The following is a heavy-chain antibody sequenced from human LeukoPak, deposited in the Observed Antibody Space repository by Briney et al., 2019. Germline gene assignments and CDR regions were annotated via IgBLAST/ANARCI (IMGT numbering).Heavy chain of an antibody. V-gene: IGHV3-30*02. CDR3: AKDQILAVAGIFDY. D-gene: IGHD6-19*01. CDR1: GFTFSSYG. Sequence: GGSLRLSCAASGFTFSSYGMHWVRQAPGKGLEWVAFIRYDGSNKYYADSVKGRFTISRDNSKNTLYLQMNSLRAEDTAVYYCAKDQILAVAGIFDYWGQGTLVTASS. J-gene: IGHJ4*02. CDR2: IRYDGSNK.